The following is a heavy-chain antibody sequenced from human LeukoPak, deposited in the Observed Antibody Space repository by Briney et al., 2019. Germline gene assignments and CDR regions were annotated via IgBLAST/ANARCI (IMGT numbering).Heavy chain of an antibody. CDR3: TRGYSGIHIYAFDV. D-gene: IGHD1-26*01. CDR1: GFIFSDHY. Sequence: GGSLRLSCAAFGFIFSDHYIDWVRQAPGRGLEWVGRISNKADNYITEYATSVKGRFTISRDDAKKSLYPQMDSPRTEDTALYYCTRGYSGIHIYAFDVWGQGTMVTVSS. CDR2: ISNKADNYIT. J-gene: IGHJ3*01. V-gene: IGHV3-72*01.